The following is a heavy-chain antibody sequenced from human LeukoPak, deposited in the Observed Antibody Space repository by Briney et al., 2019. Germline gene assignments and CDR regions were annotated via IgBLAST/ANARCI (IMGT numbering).Heavy chain of an antibody. CDR3: ARGHYYGSGRHYYYMDV. J-gene: IGHJ6*03. V-gene: IGHV1-2*02. D-gene: IGHD3-10*01. CDR1: GGTFSSYA. CDR2: INPNSGGT. Sequence: ASVKVSCKASGGTFSSYAISWVRQAPGQGLEWMGWINPNSGGTNYAQKFQGRVTMTRDTSISTAYMELSRLRSDDTAVYYCARGHYYGSGRHYYYMDVWGKGTTVTVSS.